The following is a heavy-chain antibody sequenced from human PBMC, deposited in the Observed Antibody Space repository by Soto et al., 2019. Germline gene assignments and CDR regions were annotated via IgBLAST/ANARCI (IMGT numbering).Heavy chain of an antibody. J-gene: IGHJ3*02. Sequence: QVQRVQSGYEVKEPGASVTVSCKASGYTLNNYGITWVRQAPGQGLEWIGWISAYNGNANYAQKFQGRVTLTRDTSTSTAYLELRSLRSDDTAVYYCARGTRRFGELFDAFDIWGQGTMVPVSS. V-gene: IGHV1-18*01. CDR2: ISAYNGNA. CDR3: ARGTRRFGELFDAFDI. D-gene: IGHD3-10*01. CDR1: GYTLNNYG.